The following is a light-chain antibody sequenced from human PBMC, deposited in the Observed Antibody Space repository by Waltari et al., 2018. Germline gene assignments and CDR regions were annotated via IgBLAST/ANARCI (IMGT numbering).Light chain of an antibody. CDR3: SSYAGNKNV. CDR1: SSDVGGYDY. V-gene: IGLV2-8*01. J-gene: IGLJ1*01. Sequence: QSALTQPPSASGFPGQSVTISCTGTSSDVGGYDYVSWYQQYPGKAPKLVIYEVAKRPSGVPERFSGSKSGNTASLTVSGLQGEDEADYYCSSYAGNKNVFGTGTKVTVL. CDR2: EVA.